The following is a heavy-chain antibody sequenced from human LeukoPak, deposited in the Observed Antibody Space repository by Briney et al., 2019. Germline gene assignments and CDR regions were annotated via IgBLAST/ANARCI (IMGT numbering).Heavy chain of an antibody. Sequence: SETLSLTCTVSGASISNDYWSWIRQPPGKGLEWIGYIYYSGSTNYNPSLKSRVTISVDTSKNQFSLKLSSVTAADTAVYYCARHSGSYFLLPYYFDYWGQGTLVTVSS. D-gene: IGHD1-26*01. CDR3: ARHSGSYFLLPYYFDY. CDR1: GASISNDY. CDR2: IYYSGST. J-gene: IGHJ4*02. V-gene: IGHV4-59*08.